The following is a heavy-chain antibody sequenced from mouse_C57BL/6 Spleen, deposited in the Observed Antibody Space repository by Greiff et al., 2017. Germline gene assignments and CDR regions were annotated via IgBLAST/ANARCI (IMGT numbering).Heavy chain of an antibody. CDR1: GYSITSGYY. CDR3: ASYYYGSYWYFDV. V-gene: IGHV3-6*01. CDR2: ISYDGSN. Sequence: EVHLVESGPGLVKPSQSLSLTCSVTGYSITSGYYWNWIRQFPGNKLEWMGYISYDGSNNYNPSLKNRISITRDTSKNQFFLKLNSVTTEDTATYYCASYYYGSYWYFDVWGTGTTVTVSS. J-gene: IGHJ1*03. D-gene: IGHD1-1*01.